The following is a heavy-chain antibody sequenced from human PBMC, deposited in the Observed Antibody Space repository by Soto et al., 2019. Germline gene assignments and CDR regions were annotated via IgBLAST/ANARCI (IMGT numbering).Heavy chain of an antibody. D-gene: IGHD3-16*01. Sequence: QVQLVESGGGVVQPGRSLRLSCAASGFTFSSYGMHWVRQAPGKGLEWGAVISYDGSNKYYADSVKGRFTISRDNSKNTLYLQMNSLRAEDTAVYYCAKFDYDYVWGPSDAFDIWGQGTMVTVSS. CDR2: ISYDGSNK. V-gene: IGHV3-30*18. CDR3: AKFDYDYVWGPSDAFDI. CDR1: GFTFSSYG. J-gene: IGHJ3*02.